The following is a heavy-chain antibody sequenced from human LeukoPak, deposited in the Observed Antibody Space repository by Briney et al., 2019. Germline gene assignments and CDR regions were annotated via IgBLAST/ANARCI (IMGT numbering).Heavy chain of an antibody. CDR3: AREDCSAGSCYSDWFDP. CDR1: GGTFSSYA. Sequence: SVKVSCKASGGTFSSYAISWVRQAPGQGLEWMGGIIPIFGTADYAQKFQGRVTITADESTTTAYMELSSLRSEDTAVYYCAREDCSAGSCYSDWFDPWGQGTLVTVSS. J-gene: IGHJ5*02. CDR2: IIPIFGTA. V-gene: IGHV1-69*13. D-gene: IGHD2-15*01.